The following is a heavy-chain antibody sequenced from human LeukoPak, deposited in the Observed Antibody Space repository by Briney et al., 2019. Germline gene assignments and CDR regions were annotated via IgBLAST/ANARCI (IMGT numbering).Heavy chain of an antibody. D-gene: IGHD3-10*01. CDR1: GGSISSYY. V-gene: IGHV4-59*01. Sequence: SETLSLTCTVSGGSISSYYWSWIRQPPGKGLEWIGYIYYSGSTNYNPSLKSRVTISVDTSKNQFSLKLSSVTAADTAVYYCARFPGSGSYYRDNWFDPWGQGTLVTVSS. J-gene: IGHJ5*02. CDR3: ARFPGSGSYYRDNWFDP. CDR2: IYYSGST.